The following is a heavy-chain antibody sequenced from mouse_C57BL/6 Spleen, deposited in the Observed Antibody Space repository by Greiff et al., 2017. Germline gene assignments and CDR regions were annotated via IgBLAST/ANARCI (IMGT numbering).Heavy chain of an antibody. D-gene: IGHD2-4*01. Sequence: VQLQQSGPELVKPGASVKMSCKASGYTFTDYNMHWVKQSHGKSLEWIGYINPNNGGTSYNQKFKGKATLTVNKSSSTAYMGLRSLTSEDSAVYYCAKGEYDYDWYFDVWGTGTTVTVSS. CDR2: INPNNGGT. V-gene: IGHV1-22*01. CDR1: GYTFTDYN. CDR3: AKGEYDYDWYFDV. J-gene: IGHJ1*03.